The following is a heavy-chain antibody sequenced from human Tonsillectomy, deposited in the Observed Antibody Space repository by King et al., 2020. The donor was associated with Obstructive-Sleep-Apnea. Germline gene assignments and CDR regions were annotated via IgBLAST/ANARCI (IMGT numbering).Heavy chain of an antibody. Sequence: VQLVESGGGLVKPGGSLRLSCAASGFTFSSYSMNWVRQAPGKGLEWVSSISNSSSYIYYADSVKGRFTISRDNAKNSLYLQMNSPRAEDTAVYYCARDSSYTATFDYWGQGTLVTVSS. V-gene: IGHV3-21*01. D-gene: IGHD5-18*01. J-gene: IGHJ4*02. CDR3: ARDSSYTATFDY. CDR1: GFTFSSYS. CDR2: ISNSSSYI.